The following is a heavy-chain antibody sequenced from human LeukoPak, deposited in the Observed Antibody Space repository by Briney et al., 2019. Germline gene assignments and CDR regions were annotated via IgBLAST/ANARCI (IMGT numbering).Heavy chain of an antibody. CDR3: ARAYGSGSYRDY. V-gene: IGHV3-53*01. CDR1: GITVSSNY. CDR2: IFDGGTP. J-gene: IGHJ4*02. Sequence: LPGGSLRLSCAASGITVSSNYMSWVRQAPGKGLEWVSVIFDGGTPYYADSVKGRFTISRDSSENRLYLQMNSLRAEDSAVYYCARAYGSGSYRDYWGQGTLVTVSS. D-gene: IGHD3-10*01.